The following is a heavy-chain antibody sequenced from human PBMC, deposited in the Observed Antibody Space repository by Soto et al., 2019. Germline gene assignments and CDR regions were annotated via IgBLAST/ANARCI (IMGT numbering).Heavy chain of an antibody. Sequence: QVHLVESGGGLVKPGGSLRLSCAASGFTFSDYYMSWMRQAPEKGLEWVSYVSGDGGAKSYADSVKGRFSISRDNAKKSLYLLMNSLRVEDTAVYYCARLGSIAAAGTPDYWGQGTLVTVSS. D-gene: IGHD6-13*01. J-gene: IGHJ4*02. CDR1: GFTFSDYY. CDR2: VSGDGGAK. CDR3: ARLGSIAAAGTPDY. V-gene: IGHV3-11*01.